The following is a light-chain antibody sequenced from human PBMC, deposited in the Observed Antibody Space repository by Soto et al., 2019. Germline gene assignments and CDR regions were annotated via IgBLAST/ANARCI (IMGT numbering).Light chain of an antibody. V-gene: IGLV2-14*03. Sequence: QSVLTQPASVSGSPGQSITISCTGTSSDIGLYNYVSWYQQHPGKAPKLIIYDVSNRPSGVATHFSGSKSGNTATLTISGLQAEDEADYYCSSYTTSATVSFGGGTKLTVL. CDR3: SSYTTSATVS. J-gene: IGLJ2*01. CDR2: DVS. CDR1: SSDIGLYNY.